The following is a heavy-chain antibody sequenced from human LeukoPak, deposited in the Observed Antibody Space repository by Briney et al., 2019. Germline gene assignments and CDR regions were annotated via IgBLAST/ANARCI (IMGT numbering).Heavy chain of an antibody. Sequence: PSETLSLTCTVSGGSISSYYWSWIRQPPGKGLEWIGYIYYSGSTNYNPSLKSRVTISVDTSKNQFSLKLSSVTAADTAVYYCARDSYSGSYGLVFDYWGQGTLVTVSS. CDR2: IYYSGST. CDR1: GGSISSYY. V-gene: IGHV4-59*01. J-gene: IGHJ4*02. CDR3: ARDSYSGSYGLVFDY. D-gene: IGHD1-26*01.